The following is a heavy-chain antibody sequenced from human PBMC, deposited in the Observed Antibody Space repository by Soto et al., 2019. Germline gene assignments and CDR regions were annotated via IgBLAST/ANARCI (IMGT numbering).Heavy chain of an antibody. CDR1: GFTFSSYA. CDR2: ISGSGGST. J-gene: IGHJ4*02. D-gene: IGHD3-22*01. V-gene: IGHV3-23*01. Sequence: GGSLRLSCAASGFTFSSYAMSWVRQAPGKGLEWVSAISGSGGSTYYADSVKGRFTISRDNSKNTLYLQMNSLRAEDTAVYYCAKVPYYDSSGYHTIFDYWGQGTLVTVS. CDR3: AKVPYYDSSGYHTIFDY.